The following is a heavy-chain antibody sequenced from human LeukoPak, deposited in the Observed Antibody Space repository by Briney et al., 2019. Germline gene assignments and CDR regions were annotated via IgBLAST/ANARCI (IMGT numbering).Heavy chain of an antibody. Sequence: GGSLRLSCAASGFSLSSYAMSWVRQAPGKGLEWVSAISSTDAGTYHADSVRGRFTISRDSSKNTLYLQMNSLRAEDAAVYYCAKAPVTSCRGAYCYPFDYWGQGTMVTVSS. D-gene: IGHD2-21*01. J-gene: IGHJ4*02. CDR3: AKAPVTSCRGAYCYPFDY. CDR1: GFSLSSYA. V-gene: IGHV3-23*01. CDR2: ISSTDAGT.